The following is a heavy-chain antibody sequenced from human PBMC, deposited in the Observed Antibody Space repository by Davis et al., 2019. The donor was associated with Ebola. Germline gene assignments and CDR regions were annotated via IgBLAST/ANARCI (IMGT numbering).Heavy chain of an antibody. CDR1: GFTFSSYA. V-gene: IGHV3-30-3*01. CDR3: ARDKLSRFLEWLVGDGMDV. CDR2: ISYDGSNK. Sequence: PGGSLRLSCAASGFTFSSYAMHWVRQAPGKGLEWVAVISYDGSNKYYADSVKGRFTISRDNSKNTLYLQMNSLRAEDTAVYYCARDKLSRFLEWLVGDGMDVWGKGTTVTVSS. D-gene: IGHD3-3*01. J-gene: IGHJ6*04.